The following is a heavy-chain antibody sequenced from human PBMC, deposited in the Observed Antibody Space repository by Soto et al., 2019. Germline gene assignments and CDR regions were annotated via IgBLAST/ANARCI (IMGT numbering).Heavy chain of an antibody. CDR3: ARDLGHFSRGASYFDY. J-gene: IGHJ4*02. V-gene: IGHV3-33*01. CDR2: IWYDGSNK. CDR1: GFSFSAYG. D-gene: IGHD3-16*01. Sequence: QVQLVESGGGVVQPGRSLRLSCAASGFSFSAYGFHWVRQAPGKGLEWVSVIWYDGSNKYYADAVKGRFTISRDDSRNTVYLQMNSLRDEDTAIYHCARDLGHFSRGASYFDYWGQGTLVTVSS.